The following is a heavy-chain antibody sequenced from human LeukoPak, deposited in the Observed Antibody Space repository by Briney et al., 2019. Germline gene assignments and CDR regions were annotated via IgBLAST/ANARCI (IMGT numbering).Heavy chain of an antibody. V-gene: IGHV3-30-3*01. CDR1: GFTFSSYA. Sequence: SGGSLRLSCAASGFTFSSYAMHWVRQAPGKGLEWVAVISYDGSNKYYADSVKGRFTISRDNSKNTLYLQMNSLRAEDTAVYYCARDDVGDVLRFLEWLSPTYYFDYWGQGTLVTVSS. CDR3: ARDDVGDVLRFLEWLSPTYYFDY. J-gene: IGHJ4*02. CDR2: ISYDGSNK. D-gene: IGHD3-3*01.